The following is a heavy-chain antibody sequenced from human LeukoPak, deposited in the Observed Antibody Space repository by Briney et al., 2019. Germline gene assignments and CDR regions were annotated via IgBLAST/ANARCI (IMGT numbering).Heavy chain of an antibody. V-gene: IGHV4-4*07. CDR2: IYTSGST. CDR1: GDSINSSY. CDR3: ARGTYGSGDRGWVDP. Sequence: SETLSDTCAVSGDSINSSYWSWIRQPAGKGLEWIGRIYTSGSTNYNPSLKSRVTMSIDTSKNQFSLRLSSVTAADTAVYYCARGTYGSGDRGWVDPWCQGTLVTVSS. J-gene: IGHJ5*02. D-gene: IGHD3-10*01.